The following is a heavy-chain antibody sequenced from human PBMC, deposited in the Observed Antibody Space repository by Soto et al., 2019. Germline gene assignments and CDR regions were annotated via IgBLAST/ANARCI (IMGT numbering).Heavy chain of an antibody. D-gene: IGHD3-22*01. J-gene: IGHJ4*02. CDR2: ISAYNGNT. CDR3: ARAGYYYDRSGYSDY. V-gene: IGHV1-18*01. CDR1: GYTFTSYG. Sequence: ASVKVSCKASGYTFTSYGISWVRQAPGQGLEWMGWISAYNGNTNYAQKLQGRVTMTTDTSTSTAYMELRSLRSDDTDVYYCARAGYYYDRSGYSDYWGQGSQDTVSS.